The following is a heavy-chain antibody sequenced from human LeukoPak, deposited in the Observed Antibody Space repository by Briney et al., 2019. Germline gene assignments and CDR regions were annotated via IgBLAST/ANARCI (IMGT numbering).Heavy chain of an antibody. J-gene: IGHJ4*02. CDR1: GGSFSGYY. CDR2: INHSGST. CDR3: ARGRNWGSRTRKAVYYFDY. Sequence: KPSETLSLTCGVYGGSFSGYYWSWIRQPPGKGLEWIGEINHSGSTNYNPSLKSRVTISVDTSKNQFSLKLSSVTAADTAVYYCARGRNWGSRTRKAVYYFDYWGQGTLVTVSS. D-gene: IGHD7-27*01. V-gene: IGHV4-34*01.